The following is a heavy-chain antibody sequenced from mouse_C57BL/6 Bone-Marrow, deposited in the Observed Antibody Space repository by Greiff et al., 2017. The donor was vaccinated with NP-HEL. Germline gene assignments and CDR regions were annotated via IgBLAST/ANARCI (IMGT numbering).Heavy chain of an antibody. Sequence: VQLQQPGAELVKPGASVKMSCKASGYTFTSYWITWVKQRPGQGLEWIGDIYPGSGSTNYNEKFKSKATLTVDTSTSTAYMQLSSLTSEDSAVYYCARYPSGYGNSAWFAYWGQGTLVTVSA. D-gene: IGHD2-1*01. CDR3: ARYPSGYGNSAWFAY. CDR1: GYTFTSYW. V-gene: IGHV1-55*01. J-gene: IGHJ3*01. CDR2: IYPGSGST.